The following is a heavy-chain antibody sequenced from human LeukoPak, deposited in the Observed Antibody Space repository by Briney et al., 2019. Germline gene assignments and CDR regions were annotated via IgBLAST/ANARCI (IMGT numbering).Heavy chain of an antibody. D-gene: IGHD2-2*01. CDR1: GFSFSSYA. J-gene: IGHJ4*02. V-gene: IGHV3-30*04. Sequence: PGRSLRLSCAASGFSFSSYAMHWVRQAPGTGLEWVAVISYDGSNRYYADSVNGRFTISRDNSKNTLYLQMNSLRAEDTAVYYCARGDCSSTSCYLFDYWGQGTLVTVSS. CDR3: ARGDCSSTSCYLFDY. CDR2: ISYDGSNR.